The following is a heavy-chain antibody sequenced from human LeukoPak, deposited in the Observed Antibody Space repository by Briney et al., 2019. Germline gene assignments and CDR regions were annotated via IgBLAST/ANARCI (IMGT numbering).Heavy chain of an antibody. CDR2: IYPGDSAT. CDR3: SRQKYSSSWYVWFDP. CDR1: GYSFTSYW. V-gene: IGHV5-51*01. D-gene: IGHD6-13*01. J-gene: IGHJ5*02. Sequence: GEPLKISCKGSGYSFTSYWIGWVRQMPGKGLEWMGIIYPGDSATSYSPSFQGQVTISADKPSSTAYLQWTSLKASDTAMYYCSRQKYSSSWYVWFDPWGQGTLVTVSS.